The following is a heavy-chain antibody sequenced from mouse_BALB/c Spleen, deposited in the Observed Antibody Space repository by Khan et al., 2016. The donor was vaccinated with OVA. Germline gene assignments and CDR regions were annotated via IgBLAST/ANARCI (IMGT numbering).Heavy chain of an antibody. CDR1: GFTFADYY. CDR3: ERGGYYDNSLFDY. V-gene: IGHV1-84*02. Sequence: QVQLQQSGPELVKPGASVKISCKASGFTFADYYLNWVKQKPGQGLEWIGWIYPGSGNTKYNAKFMGKATLTVDTSSSTAYMQLSSQASEATAVYFGERGGYYDNSLFDYWGQGTTLTVFS. D-gene: IGHD1-1*01. J-gene: IGHJ2*01. CDR2: IYPGSGNT.